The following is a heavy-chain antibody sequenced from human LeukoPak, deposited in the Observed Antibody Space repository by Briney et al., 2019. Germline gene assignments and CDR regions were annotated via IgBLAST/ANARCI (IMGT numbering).Heavy chain of an antibody. CDR1: GGTFSSYA. J-gene: IGHJ4*02. CDR2: IIPIFGTA. Sequence: SVKVSCKASGGTFSSYAISWVRQAPGQGLEWMGGIIPIFGTANYAQKFQGGVTITADESTSTAYMELSSLRSEDTAVYYCAREIPLLGYCSSTSCYSYYFDYWGQGTLVTVSS. CDR3: AREIPLLGYCSSTSCYSYYFDY. D-gene: IGHD2-2*01. V-gene: IGHV1-69*13.